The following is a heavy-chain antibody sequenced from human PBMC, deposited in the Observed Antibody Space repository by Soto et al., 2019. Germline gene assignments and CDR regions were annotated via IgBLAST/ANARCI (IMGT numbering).Heavy chain of an antibody. CDR3: AILGGYGSGPATSNDCMDV. J-gene: IGHJ6*02. CDR2: IIPILGIA. V-gene: IGHV1-69*02. D-gene: IGHD3-10*01. CDR1: GGTFSSYT. Sequence: QVQLVQSGAEVKKPGSSVKVSCKASGGTFSSYTISWVRQAPGQGLEWMGRIIPILGIANYAQKFQGRVTITADKSTSTAYMELSSLRSEDTAVYYCAILGGYGSGPATSNDCMDVWGQGTTVTVSS.